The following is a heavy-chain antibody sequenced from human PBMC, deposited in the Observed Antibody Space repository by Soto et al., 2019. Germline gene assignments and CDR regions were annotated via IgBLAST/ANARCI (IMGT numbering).Heavy chain of an antibody. D-gene: IGHD5-12*01. CDR2: IIPILDTA. Sequence: QVQLVQSGAEVKEPGSSVKVSCKASGGTFSTSTFTWVRQAPGQGLEWMGRIIPILDTADYAQKFQGNVTIAADKSTSTGCRELSSLRSEDTGMYYCARDSPIGSVFSGYDAIDIWGQGTLVTVSP. V-gene: IGHV1-69*08. CDR3: ARDSPIGSVFSGYDAIDI. J-gene: IGHJ4*02. CDR1: GGTFSTST.